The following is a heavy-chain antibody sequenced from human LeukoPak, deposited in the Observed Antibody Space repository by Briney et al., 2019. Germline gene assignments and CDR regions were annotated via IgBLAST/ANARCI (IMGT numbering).Heavy chain of an antibody. V-gene: IGHV3-30*03. CDR1: GFTFSSYG. D-gene: IGHD3-3*01. Sequence: PGRSLRLSCAASGFTFSSYGMHWVRQAPGKGLEWVAVISYDGSNKYYGNSVKGRFTISRDNSMNTLYLQMNSLRAEDTAVYYCARDTWRDWGQGTLVTVSS. J-gene: IGHJ4*02. CDR3: ARDTWRD. CDR2: ISYDGSNK.